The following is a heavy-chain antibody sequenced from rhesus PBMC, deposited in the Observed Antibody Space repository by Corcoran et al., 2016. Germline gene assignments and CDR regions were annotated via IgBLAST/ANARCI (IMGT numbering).Heavy chain of an antibody. Sequence: QVQLQESGPGLVKPSETLSLTCAVSGYSISSGYGWSGIRPTPVKGLEWIGYIGVSSGSTNYNPSLKSRVTSSKDTSKNQFSLKLSSVTAADTSVYYCARQDEYSNHFDYWGQGVLVTVSS. CDR3: ARQDEYSNHFDY. CDR2: IGVSSGST. D-gene: IGHD4-23*01. J-gene: IGHJ4*01. CDR1: GYSISSGYG. V-gene: IGHV4-127*01.